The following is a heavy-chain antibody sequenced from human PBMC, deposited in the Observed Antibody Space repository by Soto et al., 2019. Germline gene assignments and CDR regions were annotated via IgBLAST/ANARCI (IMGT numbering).Heavy chain of an antibody. D-gene: IGHD3-22*01. J-gene: IGHJ4*02. Sequence: PSETLSLTCTVSGGSISSYYWSWIRQPPGKGLEWIGYIYYSGSTNYNPSLKSRVTISVDTSKNQFSLKLSSVTAADTAVYYCAREGGYDSSGYYLGYWGQGTLVTVSS. CDR1: GGSISSYY. CDR2: IYYSGST. CDR3: AREGGYDSSGYYLGY. V-gene: IGHV4-59*01.